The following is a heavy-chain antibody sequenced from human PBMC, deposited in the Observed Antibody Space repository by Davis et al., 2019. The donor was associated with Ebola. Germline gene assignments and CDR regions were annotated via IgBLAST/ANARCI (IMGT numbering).Heavy chain of an antibody. J-gene: IGHJ4*02. CDR3: ARKGGTMVTFGGVLFDY. V-gene: IGHV3-7*03. CDR1: GFTFSNYW. Sequence: PGGSLRLSCAVSGFTFSNYWMSWVRQAPGKGLEWVAHIKEDGSVKSYVDSVKGRFTISRDNARNSLYLQMNSLRAEDTAVFYCARKGGTMVTFGGVLFDYWGQGTLVTVSS. D-gene: IGHD3-16*01. CDR2: IKEDGSVK.